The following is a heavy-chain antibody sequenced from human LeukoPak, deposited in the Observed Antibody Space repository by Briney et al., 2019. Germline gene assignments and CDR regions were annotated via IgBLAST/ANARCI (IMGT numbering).Heavy chain of an antibody. CDR2: IYTSGST. J-gene: IGHJ4*02. Sequence: SETLSLTCTVSGGSISSYYWSWIRQPPGKGLEWIGYIYTSGSTNYNPSLKSRVTISVDTSKNQFSLKLGSVTAADTAVYYCARHHGIAAAGLDYWGQGTLVTVSS. D-gene: IGHD6-13*01. V-gene: IGHV4-4*09. CDR1: GGSISSYY. CDR3: ARHHGIAAAGLDY.